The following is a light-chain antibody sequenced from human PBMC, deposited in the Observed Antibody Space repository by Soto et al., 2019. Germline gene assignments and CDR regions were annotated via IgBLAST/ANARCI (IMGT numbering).Light chain of an antibody. CDR1: QGIFYN. V-gene: IGKV3-20*01. CDR2: GAS. Sequence: IVLTQCPATRSVSPGERATLPCRASQGIFYNLAWFQQRHGQAPRLLIYGASSRATGIPDRFSGSGSGADFTLTISRLQNEDGAVYYCQQYGYTPRTFGQGTKVDIK. J-gene: IGKJ1*01. CDR3: QQYGYTPRT.